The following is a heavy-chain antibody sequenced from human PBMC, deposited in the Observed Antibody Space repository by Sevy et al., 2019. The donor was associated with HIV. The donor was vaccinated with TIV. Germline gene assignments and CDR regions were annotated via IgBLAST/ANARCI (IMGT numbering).Heavy chain of an antibody. CDR1: GFTFSSYA. J-gene: IGHJ4*02. Sequence: GGSLRLSCAASGFTFSSYAMHWVRQAPGKGLEWVAVISYDGSNKYYADSVKGRFTICRDNSKKTRYLQMNSLRAEDTAVYYCARGGPGPYSSGLLFDYWGQGTLVTVSS. CDR2: ISYDGSNK. V-gene: IGHV3-30-3*01. D-gene: IGHD6-19*01. CDR3: ARGGPGPYSSGLLFDY.